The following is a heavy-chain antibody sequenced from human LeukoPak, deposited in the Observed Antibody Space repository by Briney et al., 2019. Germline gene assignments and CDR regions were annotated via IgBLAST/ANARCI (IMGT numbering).Heavy chain of an antibody. D-gene: IGHD6-13*01. CDR3: AKGMYSSSFHFDY. CDR1: GFTFSSYA. CDR2: ISGSGGST. Sequence: GGSLRLSCAASGFTFSSYAMSWVRQAPRKRLEWVSAISGSGGSTYYADSVNGRFTISRDNSKNTLYLQMNSLRAEDTAVYYCAKGMYSSSFHFDYWGQGTLVTVSS. V-gene: IGHV3-23*01. J-gene: IGHJ4*02.